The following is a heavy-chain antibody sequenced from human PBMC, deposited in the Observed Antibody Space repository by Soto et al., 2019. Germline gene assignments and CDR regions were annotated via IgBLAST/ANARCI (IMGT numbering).Heavy chain of an antibody. CDR1: GFSFSGHW. D-gene: IGHD6-19*01. J-gene: IGHJ4*02. CDR2: IQQAGSEK. CDR3: ASWTYNSGWYLDS. Sequence: EVHLVESGGGLVQPGGSLRLSCAASGFSFSGHWMGWFRQAPGKGLEWVANIQQAGSEKYYADSVKGRFTISRDNAKNSLYLQMDSLRAEDTAVYYCASWTYNSGWYLDSWGQGTLVTVSS. V-gene: IGHV3-7*03.